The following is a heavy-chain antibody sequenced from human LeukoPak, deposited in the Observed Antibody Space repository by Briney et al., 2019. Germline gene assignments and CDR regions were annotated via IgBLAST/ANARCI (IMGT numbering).Heavy chain of an antibody. J-gene: IGHJ5*02. V-gene: IGHV4-59*01. Sequence: PSETLSLTCTVSGGSISSYYWSWIRQPPGKGLEWIGYIYYSGSTNYNPSLKSRVTISVDTSKNQFSLKLSSVAAADTAVYYCARDHRDYYGSGSYNWFDPWGQGTLVTVSS. CDR2: IYYSGST. D-gene: IGHD3-10*01. CDR3: ARDHRDYYGSGSYNWFDP. CDR1: GGSISSYY.